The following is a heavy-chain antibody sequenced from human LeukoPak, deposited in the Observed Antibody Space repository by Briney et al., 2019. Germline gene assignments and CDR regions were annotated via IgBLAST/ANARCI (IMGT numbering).Heavy chain of an antibody. V-gene: IGHV3-23*01. D-gene: IGHD6-13*01. CDR3: AKGMGPAHSRKIYGMDV. Sequence: PGGSLRLSCAASGFTFSSYAMSWVRQAPGTGLEWVSAISGSGGSTYYADSVQGRFTISRDNSKNTLYLQMNSLRAEDTAVYYCAKGMGPAHSRKIYGMDVWGQGTTVTVSS. CDR1: GFTFSSYA. J-gene: IGHJ6*02. CDR2: ISGSGGST.